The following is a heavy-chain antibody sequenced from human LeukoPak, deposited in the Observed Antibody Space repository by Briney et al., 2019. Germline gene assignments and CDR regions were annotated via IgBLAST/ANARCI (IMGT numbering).Heavy chain of an antibody. Sequence: GGSLRLSCAASGFTFSDYYMSWIRQAPGKGLEWVSYISSSGSTIYYADSVKGRFTISRDNAKNSLYLQMNSLRAEDTAVYYCARKDIVLMVYAMAAPGEIDYWGQGTLVTVSS. CDR1: GFTFSDYY. V-gene: IGHV3-11*01. CDR2: ISSSGSTI. J-gene: IGHJ4*02. D-gene: IGHD2-8*01. CDR3: ARKDIVLMVYAMAAPGEIDY.